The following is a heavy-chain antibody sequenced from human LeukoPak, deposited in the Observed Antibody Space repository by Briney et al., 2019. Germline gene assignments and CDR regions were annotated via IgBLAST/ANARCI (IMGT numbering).Heavy chain of an antibody. Sequence: SETLSLTCTVSGGSISSGSYYWSWIRQPPGKGLEWIGNINYSGSTYYNPSVKSRVTLSVDVSKNRFSLNLTSVTAADTALYFCARTHFDSLGWFDPWGQGIQVIVSS. J-gene: IGHJ5*02. V-gene: IGHV4-39*07. D-gene: IGHD3-9*01. CDR3: ARTHFDSLGWFDP. CDR2: INYSGST. CDR1: GGSISSGSYY.